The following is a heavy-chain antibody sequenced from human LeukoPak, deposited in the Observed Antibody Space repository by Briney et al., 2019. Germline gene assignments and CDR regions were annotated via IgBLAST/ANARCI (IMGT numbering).Heavy chain of an antibody. CDR1: GFTFSSYA. Sequence: GGSLRLSCAAYGFTFSSYAMHWVRQAPGKGLEWVAVISYDGSNKYYADSVKGRFTISRDNSKNTLYLQMNSLRAEDTAVYYCASVLSGYFDWLLGYLAYWGQGTLVTVSS. CDR2: ISYDGSNK. J-gene: IGHJ4*02. V-gene: IGHV3-30*04. CDR3: ASVLSGYFDWLLGYLAY. D-gene: IGHD3-9*01.